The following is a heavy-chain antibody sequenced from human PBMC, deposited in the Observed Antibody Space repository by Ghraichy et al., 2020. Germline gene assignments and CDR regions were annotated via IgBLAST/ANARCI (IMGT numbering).Heavy chain of an antibody. J-gene: IGHJ1*01. Sequence: SETLSLTCAVSGYSISSGYYWGWIRQPPGKGLEWIGSIYHSGSTYYNPSLKSRVTISVDTSKNQFSLKLSSVTAADTAVYYCARSSYYDSSGYSREYFQHWGQGTLVTVSS. D-gene: IGHD3-22*01. CDR3: ARSSYYDSSGYSREYFQH. CDR2: IYHSGST. CDR1: GYSISSGYY. V-gene: IGHV4-38-2*01.